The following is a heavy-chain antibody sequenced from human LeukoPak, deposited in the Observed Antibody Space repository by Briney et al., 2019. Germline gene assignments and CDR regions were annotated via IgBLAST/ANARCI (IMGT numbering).Heavy chain of an antibody. CDR1: GFTFSSYW. J-gene: IGHJ4*02. V-gene: IGHV3-74*01. Sequence: GGSLRLSCAASGFTFSSYWMSWVRQAAGKGLVWVSRINSDGRSTNYADSVKGRFTISRDNAKNTLYLQMNSLRAEDTAVYHCARGADSGYSSDNWGQGTLVSVSS. CDR2: INSDGRST. D-gene: IGHD3-9*01. CDR3: ARGADSGYSSDN.